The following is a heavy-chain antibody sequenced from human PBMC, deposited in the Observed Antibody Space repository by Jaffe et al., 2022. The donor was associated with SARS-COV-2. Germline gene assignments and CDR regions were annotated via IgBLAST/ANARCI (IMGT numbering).Heavy chain of an antibody. V-gene: IGHV3-48*02. CDR1: GFTFRDWG. CDR2: IAADGTM. Sequence: EVQLVESGGGLVQPGGSLRLSCAASGFTFRDWGMDWVRQAPGKGLEWVSHIAADGTMYYADSVKGRFSISRDNAKNSLHLQMNSLRDEDAAVYFCVRSGFEYWGQGTLVTVSS. CDR3: VRSGFEY. J-gene: IGHJ4*02.